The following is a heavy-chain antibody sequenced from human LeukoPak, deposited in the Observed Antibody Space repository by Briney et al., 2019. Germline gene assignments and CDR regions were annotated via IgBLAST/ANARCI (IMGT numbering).Heavy chain of an antibody. D-gene: IGHD3-22*01. CDR1: GLTSSNAW. CDR2: IKSKTDGGTT. V-gene: IGHV3-15*01. J-gene: IGHJ4*02. CDR3: TTTYYYDSSGLRPY. Sequence: GGSLRLSCAASGLTSSNAWMSWVRQAPGKGLEWVGRIKSKTDGGTTDYAAPVKGRFTISRDDSKNTLYLQMNSLKTEDTAVYYCTTTYYYDSSGLRPYWGQGTLVTVSS.